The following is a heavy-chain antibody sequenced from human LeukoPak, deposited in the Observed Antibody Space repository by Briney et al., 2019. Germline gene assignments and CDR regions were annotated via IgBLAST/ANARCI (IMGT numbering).Heavy chain of an antibody. V-gene: IGHV4-59*01. CDR3: AREGCSSTSCYAGAAFDI. Sequence: SETLSLTCTVSGGSISSYYWSWIRQPPGKGLEWIGYIYYSGSTNYNPSLKSRVTISVDTSKNQFSLKLSSVTAAGTAVYYCAREGCSSTSCYAGAAFDIWGQGPMVTVSS. D-gene: IGHD2-2*01. J-gene: IGHJ3*02. CDR2: IYYSGST. CDR1: GGSISSYY.